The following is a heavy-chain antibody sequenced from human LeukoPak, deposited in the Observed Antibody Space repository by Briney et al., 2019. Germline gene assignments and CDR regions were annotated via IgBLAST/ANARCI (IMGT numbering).Heavy chain of an antibody. CDR2: IYYSGST. CDR3: ARRPGTYYDILTGYYYFDY. V-gene: IGHV4-39*01. CDR1: GGSISSSSYY. Sequence: PSETLSLTCTVSGGSISSSSYYWGWIRQPPGKGLEWIGSIYYSGSTYYNPSLKSRVTISVDTFKNQFSLKLSSVTAADTAVYYCARRPGTYYDILTGYYYFDYWGQGTLVTVSS. D-gene: IGHD3-9*01. J-gene: IGHJ4*02.